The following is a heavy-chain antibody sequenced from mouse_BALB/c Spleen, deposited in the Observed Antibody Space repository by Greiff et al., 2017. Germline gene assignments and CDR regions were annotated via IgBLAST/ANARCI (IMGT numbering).Heavy chain of an antibody. CDR2: IYPGSGST. CDR1: GYTFTSYW. Sequence: LQQPGSELVRPGASVKLSCKASGYTFTSYWMHWVKQRPGQGLEWIGNIYPGSGSTNYDEKFKSKATLTVDTSSSTAYMQLSSLTSEDSAVYYCTRGGHFDYWAKAPLSQSPQ. J-gene: IGHJ2*01. D-gene: IGHD3-3*01. CDR3: TRGGHFDY. V-gene: IGHV1S22*01.